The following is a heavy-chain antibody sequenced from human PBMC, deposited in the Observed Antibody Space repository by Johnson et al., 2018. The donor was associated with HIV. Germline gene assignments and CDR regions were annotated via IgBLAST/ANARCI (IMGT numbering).Heavy chain of an antibody. CDR2: ISYDGSNK. D-gene: IGHD7-27*01. CDR3: AKGLKLGSGDDAFDI. Sequence: WVRQAPGKGLEWVAVISYDGSNKYYADSVKGRFTISRDNSKNTLYLQMNSLRAEDTAVYYCAKGLKLGSGDDAFDIWGQGTMVTVSS. V-gene: IGHV3-30-3*02. J-gene: IGHJ3*02.